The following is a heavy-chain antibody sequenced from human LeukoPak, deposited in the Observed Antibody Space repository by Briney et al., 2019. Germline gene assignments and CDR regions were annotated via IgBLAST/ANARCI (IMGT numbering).Heavy chain of an antibody. D-gene: IGHD1-20*01. CDR2: ISYDGSNK. J-gene: IGHJ3*02. CDR1: GFTFSSYA. Sequence: PGRSLRLSCAASGFTFSSYAMHWVRQAPGKGLEWVAVISYDGSNKYYADSVKGRFTISRDSSKNTLYLQMNSLRAEDTAVYYCARAGGHYNWNFGDAIDIWGQGTMVTVSP. V-gene: IGHV3-30*04. CDR3: ARAGGHYNWNFGDAIDI.